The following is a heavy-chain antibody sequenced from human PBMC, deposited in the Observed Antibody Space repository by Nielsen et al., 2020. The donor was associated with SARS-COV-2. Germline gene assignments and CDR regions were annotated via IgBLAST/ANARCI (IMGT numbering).Heavy chain of an antibody. CDR1: GYTFTSYY. J-gene: IGHJ6*02. D-gene: IGHD2-21*02. V-gene: IGHV1-46*01. Sequence: ASVKVSCKASGYTFTSYYMHWVRQATGQGLEWMGIINPSGGSTSYAQKFQGRVTMTRDTSTSTVYMELSSLRSEDTAVYYCARNVLRYCDGDCYSGPVPEKYYYSGMDVWGQGTTVTVSS. CDR3: ARNVLRYCDGDCYSGPVPEKYYYSGMDV. CDR2: INPSGGST.